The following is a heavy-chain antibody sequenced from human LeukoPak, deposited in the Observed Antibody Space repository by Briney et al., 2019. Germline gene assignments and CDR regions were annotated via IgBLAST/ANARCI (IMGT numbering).Heavy chain of an antibody. D-gene: IGHD6-19*01. CDR1: GFTFSSYS. V-gene: IGHV3-48*01. J-gene: IGHJ4*02. CDR3: IVLAVAGTFGFDY. Sequence: GGSLRLSCAASGFTFSSYSMNWVRQAPGKGLEWVSYISSSSSTIYYADSVKGRFTISRDNAKNSLHLQMNSLRAEDTAVYYCIVLAVAGTFGFDYWGQGTLVTVSS. CDR2: ISSSSSTI.